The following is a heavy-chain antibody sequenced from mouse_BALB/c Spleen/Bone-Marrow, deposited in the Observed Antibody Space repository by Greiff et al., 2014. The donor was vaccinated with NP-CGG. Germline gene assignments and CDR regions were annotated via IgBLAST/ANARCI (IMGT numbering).Heavy chain of an antibody. CDR2: INPSSDYT. V-gene: IGHV1-4*01. Sequence: QVQLQQSGAELARPGASVKMSCRASGYTFTTYTVHWVKQRPGQGLEWIGYINPSSDYTNYNQKFKDKATLTADKSSSTAYMQLSSLTSEDSAAYYCARRGVYDYPWFVYWGQGTLVTVSA. CDR3: ARRGVYDYPWFVY. CDR1: GYTFTTYT. D-gene: IGHD2-4*01. J-gene: IGHJ3*01.